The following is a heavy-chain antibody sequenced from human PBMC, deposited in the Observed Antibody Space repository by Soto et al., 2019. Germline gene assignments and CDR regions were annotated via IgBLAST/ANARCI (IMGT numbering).Heavy chain of an antibody. J-gene: IGHJ6*02. CDR3: ASSDFWSGSTNYYYGMDV. D-gene: IGHD3-3*01. Sequence: SETLSLTCAVSGGSISSSNWWSWVRQPPGKGLEWIGEIYHSGSTNYNPSLKSRVTISVDKSKNQFSLKLSSVTAADTAEYYCASSDFWSGSTNYYYGMDVWGQGTTVTVSS. CDR1: GGSISSSNW. V-gene: IGHV4-4*02. CDR2: IYHSGST.